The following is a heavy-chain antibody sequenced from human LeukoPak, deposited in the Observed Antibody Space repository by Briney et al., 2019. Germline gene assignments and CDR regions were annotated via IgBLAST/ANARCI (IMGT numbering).Heavy chain of an antibody. CDR2: ISAYNGNT. D-gene: IGHD1-20*01. J-gene: IGHJ4*02. CDR3: ARRYNWNDGPEFDY. CDR1: GYTFTSYG. V-gene: IGHV1-18*01. Sequence: ASVKVSCKASGYTFTSYGISWVRQAPGQGLEWMGWISAYNGNTNYAQKLQGRVTMTTGTSTSTAYMELRSLRSDDTAVYYCARRYNWNDGPEFDYWGQGTLVTVSS.